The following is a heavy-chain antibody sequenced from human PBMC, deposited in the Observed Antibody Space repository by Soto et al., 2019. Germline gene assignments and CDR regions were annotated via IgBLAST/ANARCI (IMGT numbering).Heavy chain of an antibody. CDR2: IIPSYDRA. D-gene: IGHD4-17*01. V-gene: IGHV1-69*06. Sequence: QVLLLQSGGEVKRLGSSVKVSCKASGDAFKSYAISWVRQAPGQGLEYMGGIIPSYDRAKYAQKFQGRLTVTADIYTSTVYMELSGLKSEDTAVYFCARDPTNDYGDDTFDYWGQGTKVIVSS. CDR3: ARDPTNDYGDDTFDY. J-gene: IGHJ4*02. CDR1: GDAFKSYA.